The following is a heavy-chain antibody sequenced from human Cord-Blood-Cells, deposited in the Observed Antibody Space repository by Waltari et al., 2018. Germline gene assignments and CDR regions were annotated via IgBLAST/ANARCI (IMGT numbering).Heavy chain of an antibody. Sequence: QVQLQQWGAGLLKPSETLSLTCAVYGGSFSGYYWSWIRQPPGKGLEWIGEIKHSGSTNYNPSLKGRVAISGDTSKSQFSLKLSSVTAADTAVYYCARGWSPPRITIFGVVIDYWGQGTLVTVSS. J-gene: IGHJ4*02. CDR1: GGSFSGYY. D-gene: IGHD3-3*01. V-gene: IGHV4-34*01. CDR3: ARGWSPPRITIFGVVIDY. CDR2: IKHSGST.